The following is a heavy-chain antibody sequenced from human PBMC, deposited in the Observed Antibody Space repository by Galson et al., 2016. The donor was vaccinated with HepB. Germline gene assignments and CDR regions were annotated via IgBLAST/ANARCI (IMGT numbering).Heavy chain of an antibody. D-gene: IGHD4-11*01. CDR3: AHSPTTVTTYYFDY. V-gene: IGHV2-5*02. CDR2: IYWDDDK. J-gene: IGHJ4*02. Sequence: PALVKPTQTLTLTCTFSGFSLSTPGVGVAWIRQPPGKALEWLALIYWDDDKRYSPSLKNRLSITKDTSKNQVVLTMTNMDPVDTATYYCAHSPTTVTTYYFDYWGQGTLVPVSS. CDR1: GFSLSTPGVG.